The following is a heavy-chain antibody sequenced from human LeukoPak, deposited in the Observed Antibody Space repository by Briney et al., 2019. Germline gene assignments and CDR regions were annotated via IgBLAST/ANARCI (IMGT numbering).Heavy chain of an antibody. Sequence: GASVKVSCKASGYTFTGYYMHWVRQAPGQGLEWMGWINPNSGGTNYAQKLQGRVTMTTDTSTSTAYMELRSLRSDDTAVYYCARAASRRTAMVYFDYWGQGTLVTVSS. J-gene: IGHJ4*02. CDR2: INPNSGGT. D-gene: IGHD5-18*01. V-gene: IGHV1-2*02. CDR3: ARAASRRTAMVYFDY. CDR1: GYTFTGYY.